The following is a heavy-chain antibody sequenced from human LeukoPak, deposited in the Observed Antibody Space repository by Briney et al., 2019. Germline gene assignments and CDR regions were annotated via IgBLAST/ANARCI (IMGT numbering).Heavy chain of an antibody. CDR2: IYFTGST. J-gene: IGHJ5*02. Sequence: SETLSLTCTVSGGSISSYYWSWIRQPPGKGLEWIGCIYFTGSTNYNPSLKSRVTMSVDTSNNQFSLKLSSVTAADTAVYYCARRYCTDGVCYLVSWGQGTLVTVSS. CDR3: ARRYCTDGVCYLVS. D-gene: IGHD2-8*01. CDR1: GGSISSYY. V-gene: IGHV4-59*12.